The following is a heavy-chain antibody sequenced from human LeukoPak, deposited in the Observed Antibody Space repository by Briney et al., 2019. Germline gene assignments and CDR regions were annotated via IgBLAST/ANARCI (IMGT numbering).Heavy chain of an antibody. J-gene: IGHJ5*02. Sequence: ASVKVSCKASGGTFSSYAISWVRQAPGQGLEWMGGIIPIFGTANYAQKFQGRVTITTDESTSTAYMELSSLRSEDTAVYYCARAPLFSVAAKEGWFDPWGQGTLVTVSS. CDR2: IIPIFGTA. V-gene: IGHV1-69*05. CDR1: GGTFSSYA. D-gene: IGHD6-19*01. CDR3: ARAPLFSVAAKEGWFDP.